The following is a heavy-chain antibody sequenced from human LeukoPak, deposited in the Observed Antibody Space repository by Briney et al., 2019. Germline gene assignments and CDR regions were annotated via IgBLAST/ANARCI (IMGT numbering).Heavy chain of an antibody. CDR2: ISYDGSNK. V-gene: IGHV3-30-3*01. CDR1: GFTFSSYA. Sequence: GGSLRLSCTASGFTFSSYAMHWVRQAPGKGLEWVAVISYDGSNKYYADSVKGRFTISRDNSKNTLYLQMNSLRAEDTAVYYCAKAPIVVVEAGFDYWGQGTLVTVSS. CDR3: AKAPIVVVEAGFDY. D-gene: IGHD2-2*01. J-gene: IGHJ4*02.